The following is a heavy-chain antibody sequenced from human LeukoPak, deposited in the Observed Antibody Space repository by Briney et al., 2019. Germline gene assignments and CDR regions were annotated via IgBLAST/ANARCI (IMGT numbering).Heavy chain of an antibody. Sequence: GGSLRLSCAASGFTFSSYSMNWVRQAPGKGLEWVSFISSSSSYIYYADSVKGRFTISRDNAKNSLYLQMNSLRAEDTAVYYCARVSSSWYAGGYWGQGTLVTVSS. V-gene: IGHV3-21*01. CDR3: ARVSSSWYAGGY. CDR1: GFTFSSYS. D-gene: IGHD6-13*01. CDR2: ISSSSSYI. J-gene: IGHJ4*02.